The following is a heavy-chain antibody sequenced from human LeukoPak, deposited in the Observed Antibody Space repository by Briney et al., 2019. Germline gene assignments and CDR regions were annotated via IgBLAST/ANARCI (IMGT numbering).Heavy chain of an antibody. CDR3: ARAREAPANVFPDH. CDR2: INHDGSEI. D-gene: IGHD2-15*01. V-gene: IGHV3-7*01. J-gene: IGHJ4*02. CDR1: GFTFSRYW. Sequence: GGSLRLSCAASGFTFSRYWMTWVRQSPGKGLEWVALINHDGSEIEYGDSVRGRFTISIDKAENSVYLQMNSLRADDTGVYYCARAREAPANVFPDHWGQGVVVTVSS.